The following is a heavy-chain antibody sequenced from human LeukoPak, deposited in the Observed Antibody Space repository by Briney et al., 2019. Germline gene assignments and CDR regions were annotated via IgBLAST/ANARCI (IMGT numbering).Heavy chain of an antibody. CDR1: GFTFSSYA. J-gene: IGHJ4*02. CDR3: AREDSGSSAAFDY. D-gene: IGHD1-26*01. Sequence: GGSLRLSCAASGFTFSSYAMHWVRQAPGKGLEWVAVISYDGSNKYYADSVKGRFTISRDNSKNTLYLQMNSLRAEDTAVYYCAREDSGSSAAFDYWGQGTLVTVSS. CDR2: ISYDGSNK. V-gene: IGHV3-30-3*01.